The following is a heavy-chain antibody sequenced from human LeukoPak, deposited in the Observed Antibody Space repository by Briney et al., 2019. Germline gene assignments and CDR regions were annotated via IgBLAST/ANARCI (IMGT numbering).Heavy chain of an antibody. J-gene: IGHJ4*02. Sequence: GRSLRLSCAASGFTFSSYAMHWVRQAPGKGLEWVAVISYDGSNKYYADSVKGRFTISRDNSKNTLYLQMNSLRAEDTAVYYCARDRRIAAAGPPDYWGQGTLVTVSS. CDR1: GFTFSSYA. V-gene: IGHV3-30-3*01. CDR3: ARDRRIAAAGPPDY. CDR2: ISYDGSNK. D-gene: IGHD6-13*01.